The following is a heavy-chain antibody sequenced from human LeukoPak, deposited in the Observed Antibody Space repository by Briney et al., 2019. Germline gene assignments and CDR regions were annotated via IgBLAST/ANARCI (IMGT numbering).Heavy chain of an antibody. J-gene: IGHJ5*02. CDR3: ARGADYDTHSSYFDP. Sequence: SETLTLTCTVSGGSITSNYWSWIRQPPGKGLEYIGYIYYTGSTNYNPSLKSQVTISVDTSKNQFSLKMRFLTAADTAVYYCARGADYDTHSSYFDPWGQGTLVTVSS. CDR1: GGSITSNY. CDR2: IYYTGST. D-gene: IGHD3-22*01. V-gene: IGHV4-59*01.